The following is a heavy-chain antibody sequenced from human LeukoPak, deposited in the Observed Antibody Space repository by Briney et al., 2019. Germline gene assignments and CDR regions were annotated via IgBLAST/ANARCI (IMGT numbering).Heavy chain of an antibody. CDR2: IYYSGST. D-gene: IGHD3-10*01. CDR3: ARDRGAPGYNWFDP. Sequence: SETLSLTCTVSGGSVSSGDYYWTWIRQPPGKGLEWFVYIYYSGSTNYNPSPKSRVTISVDTSKNQFSLKLSSVTAADTAVYYCARDRGAPGYNWFDPWGQGTLVTVSS. J-gene: IGHJ5*02. V-gene: IGHV4-61*08. CDR1: GGSVSSGDYY.